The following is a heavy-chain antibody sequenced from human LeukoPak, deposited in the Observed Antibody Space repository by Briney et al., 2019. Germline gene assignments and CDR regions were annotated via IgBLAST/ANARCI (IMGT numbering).Heavy chain of an antibody. D-gene: IGHD4-23*01. Sequence: GGSLRLSCAASGFPFSTSAMSWVRQALGKGLEWISGISGVDDTTYYADSVKGRFTISKDTSKNTLYLQVNSLRSEDTAVYFCAKGDYGGNSHTFDIWGQGTMVTVSS. V-gene: IGHV3-23*01. CDR3: AKGDYGGNSHTFDI. J-gene: IGHJ3*02. CDR2: ISGVDDTT. CDR1: GFPFSTSA.